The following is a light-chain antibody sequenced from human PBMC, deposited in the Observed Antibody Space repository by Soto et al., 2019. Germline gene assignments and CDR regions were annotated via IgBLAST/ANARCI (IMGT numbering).Light chain of an antibody. CDR3: QSYDSSLSGSV. CDR1: SSNIGAGYD. CDR2: GNS. Sequence: QSVLTQPPSVSGAPGQRVTISCTGSSSNIGAGYDVHWYQQLPGTAPKLLIYGNSNRPSGVPDRFSGSKSGTSASLAITGLQAEDEAGYYCQSYDSSLSGSVFGGGPKLTVL. V-gene: IGLV1-40*01. J-gene: IGLJ3*02.